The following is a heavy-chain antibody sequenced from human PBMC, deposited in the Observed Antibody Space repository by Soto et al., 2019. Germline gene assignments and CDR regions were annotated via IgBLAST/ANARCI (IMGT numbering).Heavy chain of an antibody. CDR2: IYYSGST. CDR3: ARSIPIFGVAIHNYYYYMDV. J-gene: IGHJ6*03. CDR1: GGSISSYY. Sequence: QVQLQESGPGLVKPSETLSLTCTVSGGSISSYYWSWIRQPPGKGLEWIGYIYYSGSTNYNPSLKSRVTISVDTSKNQFSLKLSSVTAADTAVYYCARSIPIFGVAIHNYYYYMDVWGKGTTVNVSS. D-gene: IGHD3-3*01. V-gene: IGHV4-59*08.